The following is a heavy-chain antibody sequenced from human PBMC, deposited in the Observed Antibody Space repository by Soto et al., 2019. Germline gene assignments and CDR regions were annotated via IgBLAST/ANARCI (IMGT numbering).Heavy chain of an antibody. CDR1: GGSISSGGYF. Sequence: SETLSLTCTVSGGSISSGGYFWSWIRQHPGKGLEWIGYIYYSGSTYYNPSLKSRVTISVDTSKNQFSLKLSSVTAADTAVYYCARGSSPLYFDYWGQGTLVTVSS. V-gene: IGHV4-31*03. CDR3: ARGSSPLYFDY. D-gene: IGHD3-10*01. J-gene: IGHJ4*02. CDR2: IYYSGST.